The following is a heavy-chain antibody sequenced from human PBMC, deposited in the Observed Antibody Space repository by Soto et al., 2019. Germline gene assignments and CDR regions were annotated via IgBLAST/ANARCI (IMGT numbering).Heavy chain of an antibody. V-gene: IGHV3-66*01. D-gene: IGHD3-22*01. CDR1: GFTVSSIY. CDR2: IYSGGNE. Sequence: EVQLVESGGGLVQPGGSLRLSCAASGFTVSSIYMSWVRQAPGKGLEWVSVIYSGGNEYYPDSVKGRFTISRDNSKNTLYLKMNSLRAEDTAVYYYAKVIVRSSYSDTSGYYFTHWGQGTLVTVSS. CDR3: AKVIVRSSYSDTSGYYFTH. J-gene: IGHJ4*02.